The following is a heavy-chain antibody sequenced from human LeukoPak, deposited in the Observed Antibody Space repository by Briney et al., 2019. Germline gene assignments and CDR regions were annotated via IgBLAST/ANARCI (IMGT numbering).Heavy chain of an antibody. CDR3: ARDLSYYCY. D-gene: IGHD1-26*01. J-gene: IGHJ4*02. CDR2: ISSSSSYI. CDR1: GFTFSDFY. Sequence: GGSLRLSCAASGFTFSDFYMSWIRQAPGKGLEWVSYISSSSSYICYADSVKGRFTISRDNAKNSLYLQMNSLRAEDTAVYYCARDLSYYCYWGQGTLVTVSS. V-gene: IGHV3-11*06.